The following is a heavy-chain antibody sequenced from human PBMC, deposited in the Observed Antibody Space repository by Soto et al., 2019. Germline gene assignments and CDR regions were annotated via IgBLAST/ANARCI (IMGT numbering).Heavy chain of an antibody. J-gene: IGHJ6*03. CDR2: ISGSGGST. V-gene: IGHV3-23*01. CDR1: GFTFSSYA. CDR3: AKGLASYYYGSGRARFNYYYMDV. D-gene: IGHD3-10*01. Sequence: GGSLRLSCAASGFTFSSYAMSWVRQAPGKGLEWVSAISGSGGSTYYADSVKGRFTISRDNSKNTLYLQMNSLRAEDTAVYYCAKGLASYYYGSGRARFNYYYMDVWGKGTTVTVSS.